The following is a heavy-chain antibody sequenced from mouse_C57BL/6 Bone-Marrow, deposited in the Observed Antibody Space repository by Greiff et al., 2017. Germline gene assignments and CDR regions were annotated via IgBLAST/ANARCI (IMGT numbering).Heavy chain of an antibody. J-gene: IGHJ4*01. CDR3: ARDHYRAMDY. CDR1: GFTFSDYY. D-gene: IGHD2-14*01. Sequence: DVQLVESEGGLVQPGSSMKLSCTASGFTFSDYYMAWVRQVPEKGLEWVANINYDGSSTYYLDSLKNRFIISRDNAKNILYLQMSSLKSEDTATYYCARDHYRAMDYWGQGTSVTVSS. V-gene: IGHV5-16*01. CDR2: INYDGSST.